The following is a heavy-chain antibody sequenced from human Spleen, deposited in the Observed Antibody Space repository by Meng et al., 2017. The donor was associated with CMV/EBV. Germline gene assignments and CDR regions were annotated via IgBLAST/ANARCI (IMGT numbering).Heavy chain of an antibody. Sequence: GESLKISCAASGFIFSSYDMTWVRQAPGQGLEWVSSISSGSGYIYYADSMKGRFTISRDNAKNSLHLQVNSLRAEDTAIYYCARDHLEVRGAAFDFWGQGTLVTVSS. V-gene: IGHV3-21*01. CDR2: ISSGSGYI. D-gene: IGHD3-10*01. CDR1: GFIFSSYD. CDR3: ARDHLEVRGAAFDF. J-gene: IGHJ4*02.